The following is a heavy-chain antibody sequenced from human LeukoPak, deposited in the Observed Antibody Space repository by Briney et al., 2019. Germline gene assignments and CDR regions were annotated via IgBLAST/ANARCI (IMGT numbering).Heavy chain of an antibody. J-gene: IGHJ4*02. Sequence: ASVKVSCKASGYTFTGYYMHWVRQAPGQGPEWMGWINPNSGGTNYAQKFQGRVTLSVDRDTATTYMEVTSLRSEDTAVYYCARVYSRFLEWLPEGFDYWGQGTLVTVSS. D-gene: IGHD3-3*01. V-gene: IGHV1-2*02. CDR3: ARVYSRFLEWLPEGFDY. CDR2: INPNSGGT. CDR1: GYTFTGYY.